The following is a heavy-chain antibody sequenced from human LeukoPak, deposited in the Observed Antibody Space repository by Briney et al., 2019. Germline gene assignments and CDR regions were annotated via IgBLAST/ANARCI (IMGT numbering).Heavy chain of an antibody. D-gene: IGHD3-9*01. V-gene: IGHV3-30*03. Sequence: GRSLRLSCAASGFTFSSYGMHWVRQAPGKGLEWVAVISYDGSNKYYADSVKGRFTISRDNAKNSLYLQMNSLRAEDTAVYYCARDKNGYFAPYYMDVWGKGTTVTVSS. CDR1: GFTFSSYG. J-gene: IGHJ6*03. CDR2: ISYDGSNK. CDR3: ARDKNGYFAPYYMDV.